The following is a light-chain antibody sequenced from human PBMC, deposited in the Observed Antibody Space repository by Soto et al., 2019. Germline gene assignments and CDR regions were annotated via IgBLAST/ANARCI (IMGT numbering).Light chain of an antibody. CDR3: LLSYSGARSVV. CDR2: DTS. Sequence: QAVVTQEPSLTVSPGGTVTLTCGSSTGAVTSRHYPYWFQQKPGQAPRTLIYDTSNKHSWTPARFSGSLLGGKAALTLSGAQPEDEAEYCCLLSYSGARSVVFGGGTQLTVL. J-gene: IGLJ2*01. V-gene: IGLV7-46*01. CDR1: TGAVTSRHY.